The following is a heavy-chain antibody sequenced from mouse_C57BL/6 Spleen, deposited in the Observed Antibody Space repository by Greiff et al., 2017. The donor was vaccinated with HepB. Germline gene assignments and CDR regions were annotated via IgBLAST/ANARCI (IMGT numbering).Heavy chain of an antibody. CDR1: GYTFTSYW. J-gene: IGHJ4*01. CDR2: IHPNSGST. V-gene: IGHV1-64*01. D-gene: IGHD1-1*01. Sequence: QVQLQQPGAELVKPGASVKLSCKASGYTFTSYWMHWVKQRPGQGLEWIGMIHPNSGSTNYNEKFKSKATLTVDKSSSTAYMQLSSLTSEDSAVYYCARESYYYGSGDYAMDYWGQGTSVTVSS. CDR3: ARESYYYGSGDYAMDY.